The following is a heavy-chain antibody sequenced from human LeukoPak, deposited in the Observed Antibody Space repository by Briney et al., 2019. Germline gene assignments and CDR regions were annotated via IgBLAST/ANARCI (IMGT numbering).Heavy chain of an antibody. CDR3: AKFRVGFDY. D-gene: IGHD1-26*01. Sequence: SGGSLRLSCAASGFTFSSYAMSWVRQAPGKGLEGVSAISGSGGSTYYADSVKGRFTISRDNSKNTLYLQMSSLRAEDTAVYYCAKFRVGFDYWGQGTLVTVSS. CDR2: ISGSGGST. J-gene: IGHJ4*02. V-gene: IGHV3-23*01. CDR1: GFTFSSYA.